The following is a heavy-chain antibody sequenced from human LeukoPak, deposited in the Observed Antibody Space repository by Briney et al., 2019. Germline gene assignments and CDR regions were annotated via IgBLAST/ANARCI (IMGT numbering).Heavy chain of an antibody. V-gene: IGHV1-2*02. CDR3: ARGSGGYSYVDY. D-gene: IGHD5-18*01. CDR1: GYSFSDNY. J-gene: IGHJ4*02. Sequence: SVKVSCKASGYSFSDNYRHGVRQAPGQGLDGMGWINSNTGGTNYAQKFQGRVTMTRDKSISTAYLELSRLRSDDTAVYYCARGSGGYSYVDYWGQGTLVTVSS. CDR2: INSNTGGT.